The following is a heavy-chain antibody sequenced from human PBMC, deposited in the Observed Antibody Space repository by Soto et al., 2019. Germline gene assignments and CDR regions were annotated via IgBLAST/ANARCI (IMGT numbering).Heavy chain of an antibody. CDR1: GGSFSGYY. J-gene: IGHJ4*02. D-gene: IGHD5-12*01. CDR2: INHSGST. V-gene: IGHV4-34*01. CDR3: ARGLKNPDSGYDPGQGY. Sequence: SETLSLTCAVYGGSFSGYYWSWIRQPPGKGLEWIGEINHSGSTNYNPSLKSRVTISVDTSKNQFSLKLSSVTAADTAVYYCARGLKNPDSGYDPGQGYWGQGTLVTVSS.